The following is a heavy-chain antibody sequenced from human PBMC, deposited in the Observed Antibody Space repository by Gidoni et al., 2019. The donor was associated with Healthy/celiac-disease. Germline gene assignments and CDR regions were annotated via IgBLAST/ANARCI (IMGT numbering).Heavy chain of an antibody. V-gene: IGHV1-69*01. D-gene: IGHD2-2*02. Sequence: QVQLVQSGAEVKKPGSSVKVSCKASGGTFSSYAISWVRQAPGQGLEWMGGIIPIFGTANYAQKFQGRVTITADESTSTAYMELSSLRSEDTAVYYCAVRYCSSTSCYRYYYGMDVWGQGTTVTVSS. J-gene: IGHJ6*02. CDR1: GGTFSSYA. CDR3: AVRYCSSTSCYRYYYGMDV. CDR2: IIPIFGTA.